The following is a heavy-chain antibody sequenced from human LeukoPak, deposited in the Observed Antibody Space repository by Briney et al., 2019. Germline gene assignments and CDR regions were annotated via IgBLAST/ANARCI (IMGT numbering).Heavy chain of an antibody. CDR2: INSDGSTT. CDR3: ARDSGSYLQPTDY. D-gene: IGHD1-26*01. Sequence: GGSLRLSCAASGFTFSTYWMHWVRQAPGKGLVWVSHINSDGSTTDYADSVKGRFTISRDDAKNTLYLQMSGLRAEDAAVYHCARDSGSYLQPTDYWGQGTLVTVSS. CDR1: GFTFSTYW. J-gene: IGHJ4*02. V-gene: IGHV3-74*01.